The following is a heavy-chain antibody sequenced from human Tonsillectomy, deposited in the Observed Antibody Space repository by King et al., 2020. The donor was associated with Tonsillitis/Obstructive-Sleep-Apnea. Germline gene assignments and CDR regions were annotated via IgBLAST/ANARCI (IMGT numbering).Heavy chain of an antibody. Sequence: EMQLVQSGGGLVQPGGSLRLSCAASGFTFSSYEMNWVRQAPGKGLEWVSYISSSGSTIYYADSVKGRFTISRDNAKNSLYLQMNSLRAEDTAVYYCASSYYDFWSGYYSHYYYYMDVWGKGTTVTVSS. J-gene: IGHJ6*03. CDR1: GFTFSSYE. CDR3: ASSYYDFWSGYYSHYYYYMDV. CDR2: ISSSGSTI. D-gene: IGHD3-3*01. V-gene: IGHV3-48*03.